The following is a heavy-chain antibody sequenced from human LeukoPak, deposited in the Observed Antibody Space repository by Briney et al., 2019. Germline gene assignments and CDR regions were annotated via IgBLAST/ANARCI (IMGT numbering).Heavy chain of an antibody. CDR3: ARAPRGSRPFDY. J-gene: IGHJ4*02. Sequence: KASETLSLTCTVSGTSVISHDWSWVRQPPGKGLESIGYVHSSGSTNYNPSLKSRVTISVDTSKNQFSLKLSSVTAADTAVYYCARAPRGSRPFDYWGQGTLVTVSS. CDR2: VHSSGST. D-gene: IGHD5-12*01. CDR1: GTSVISHD. V-gene: IGHV4-59*02.